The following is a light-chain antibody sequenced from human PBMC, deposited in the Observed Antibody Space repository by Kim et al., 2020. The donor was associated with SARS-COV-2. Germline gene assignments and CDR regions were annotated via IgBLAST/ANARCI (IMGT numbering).Light chain of an antibody. CDR2: QDS. J-gene: IGLJ2*01. Sequence: SYELTQPPSVSVSPGQTASITCSGDKLGDKYAFLYQQNPGQSPVLVIYQDSKRPSGIPERFSGSNSGNTATLTISGTHAMHEADYYCQAWYSSTACVVFG. V-gene: IGLV3-1*01. CDR1: KLGDKY. CDR3: QAWYSSTACVV.